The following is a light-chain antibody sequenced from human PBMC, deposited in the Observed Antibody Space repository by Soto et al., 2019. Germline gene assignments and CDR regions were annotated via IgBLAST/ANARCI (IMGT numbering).Light chain of an antibody. V-gene: IGKV1-13*02. CDR1: QGISSA. CDR3: QQFNSYPLT. J-gene: IGKJ4*01. CDR2: DAS. Sequence: AIQLTQSPSSLSAPVGDRVTITCRASQGISSALAWYQQKPGKAPKLLIYDASSLESGVPSRFSGSGSVTAFTLTISSVQPEDFATYYGQQFNSYPLTFGGGTKVEIK.